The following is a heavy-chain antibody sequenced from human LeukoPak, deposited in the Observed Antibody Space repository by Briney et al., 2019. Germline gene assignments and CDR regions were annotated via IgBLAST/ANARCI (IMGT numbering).Heavy chain of an antibody. CDR2: MRNDGSQI. CDR3: AKDIGRRIFGVAYDAFHI. V-gene: IGHV3-30*02. D-gene: IGHD3-3*01. J-gene: IGHJ3*02. Sequence: GGSLRLSCAASGFTFSSYAMSWVRQAPGKGLEWVASMRNDGSQIYHADSVKGRFTISRDNSKNTLYLQMNSLRVEDTAIYYCAKDIGRRIFGVAYDAFHIWGQGTMVTVSS. CDR1: GFTFSSYA.